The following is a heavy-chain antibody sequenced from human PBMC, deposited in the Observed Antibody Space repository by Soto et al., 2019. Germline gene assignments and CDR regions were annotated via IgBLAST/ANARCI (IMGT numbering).Heavy chain of an antibody. CDR3: ARDSLYCINGACQRKGIDY. CDR2: VSYDGNNK. CDR1: GFTFSSYA. V-gene: IGHV3-30-3*01. Sequence: GGSLRLSCAASGFTFSSYAIHWVRQAPGKGLEWVAVVSYDGNNKYYADSVKGRFTISRDNSKNTLYLEMNSLRAEDTAVYYCARDSLYCINGACQRKGIDYWGQGTLVTVS. J-gene: IGHJ4*02. D-gene: IGHD2-8*01.